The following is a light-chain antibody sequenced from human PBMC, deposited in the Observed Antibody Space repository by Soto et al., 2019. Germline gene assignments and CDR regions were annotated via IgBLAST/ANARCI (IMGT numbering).Light chain of an antibody. Sequence: QSALTQPASESGYPGQSITISCTGTSSDVGGYNYVSWYQQHPGKAPKLMIYDVRNRPSGVSNRFSGSKSVNTASLTISGLQAEDEADYYCSSYTTVSTYVFGTGTQLTVL. CDR3: SSYTTVSTYV. V-gene: IGLV2-14*01. CDR2: DVR. CDR1: SSDVGGYNY. J-gene: IGLJ1*01.